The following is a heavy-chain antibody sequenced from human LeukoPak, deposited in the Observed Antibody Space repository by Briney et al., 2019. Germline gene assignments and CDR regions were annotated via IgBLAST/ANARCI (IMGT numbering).Heavy chain of an antibody. CDR3: ARESSVTATY. J-gene: IGHJ4*02. D-gene: IGHD2-15*01. CDR2: VIPIFSTA. CDR1: GGTFSNYA. V-gene: IGHV1-69*06. Sequence: ASVKVSCKASGGTFSNYAIGWVRQAPGQGLEWMGGVIPIFSTANYAQKFQGRVTITADRSTSTAYMELSSLRSEDTAVYYCARESSVTATYWGQGTLVIVSS.